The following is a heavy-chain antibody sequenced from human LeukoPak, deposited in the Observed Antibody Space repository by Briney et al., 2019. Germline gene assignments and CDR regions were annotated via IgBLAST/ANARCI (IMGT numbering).Heavy chain of an antibody. CDR3: ARGPLGYCSSTSCPGDFDY. D-gene: IGHD2-2*01. CDR1: GGSISSSNW. J-gene: IGHJ4*02. CDR2: IYHSGST. Sequence: SGTLSLTCAVSGGSISSSNWWSRVRQPPGKGLEWIGEIYHSGSTNYNPSLKSRVTISVDASKNQFSLKLSSVTAADTAVYYCARGPLGYCSSTSCPGDFDYWGQGTLVTVSS. V-gene: IGHV4-4*02.